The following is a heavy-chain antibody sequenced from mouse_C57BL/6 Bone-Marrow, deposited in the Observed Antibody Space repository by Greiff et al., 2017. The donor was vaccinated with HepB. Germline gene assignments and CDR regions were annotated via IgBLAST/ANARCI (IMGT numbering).Heavy chain of an antibody. J-gene: IGHJ4*01. Sequence: EVNLVESGGGLVKPGGSLKLSCAASGFTFSSYAMSWVRQTPEKRLEWVATISDGGSYTYYPDNVKGRFTISRDNAKNNLYLQMSHLKSEDTAMYYCARDPTTVVATPYAMDYWGQGTSVTVSS. CDR3: ARDPTTVVATPYAMDY. CDR2: ISDGGSYT. V-gene: IGHV5-4*01. CDR1: GFTFSSYA. D-gene: IGHD1-1*01.